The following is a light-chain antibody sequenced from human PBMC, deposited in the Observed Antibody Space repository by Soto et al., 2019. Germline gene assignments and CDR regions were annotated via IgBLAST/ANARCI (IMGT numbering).Light chain of an antibody. CDR2: KAS. Sequence: DIQITHSPSILSASVVDRVTITCLASQTISSWLAWYQQKPGKAPKLLIYKASTLKSGVPSRFSGSGSGTGFTLTISSLQPEDSATYYCQKSNSFPLTFGGGTKVDIK. J-gene: IGKJ4*01. CDR1: QTISSW. CDR3: QKSNSFPLT. V-gene: IGKV1-5*03.